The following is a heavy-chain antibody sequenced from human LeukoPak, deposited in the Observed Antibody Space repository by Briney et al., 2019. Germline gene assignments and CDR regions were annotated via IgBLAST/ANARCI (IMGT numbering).Heavy chain of an antibody. Sequence: GGSLRLSCTTSGFAFYDFAMRWVRQPAGKGLEWVGFIRRRAYGGAAEYAASVKGRFIISRDDSKGIAYLQMNSLKTEDTAVYYCSRNGLVDFDYWGQGSRVIVSP. CDR1: GFAFYDFA. CDR2: IRRRAYGGAA. CDR3: SRNGLVDFDY. J-gene: IGHJ4*02. V-gene: IGHV3-49*04.